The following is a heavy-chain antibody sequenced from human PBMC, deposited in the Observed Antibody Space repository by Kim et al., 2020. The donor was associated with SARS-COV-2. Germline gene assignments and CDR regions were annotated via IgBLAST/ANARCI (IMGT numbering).Heavy chain of an antibody. CDR2: INHSGRT. J-gene: IGHJ6*03. CDR1: GGCFSGYY. D-gene: IGHD6-19*01. CDR3: ARGTRQWLVRGPYYYYMDV. V-gene: IGHV4-34*01. Sequence: SETLSLTCAVYGGCFSGYYWSWIRHPPGKGLEWIWEINHSGRTNYNPSLKSRVTISVDTSKNLFSLKRRSVTAADTAVYYCARGTRQWLVRGPYYYYMDVWGKGTTVTVSS.